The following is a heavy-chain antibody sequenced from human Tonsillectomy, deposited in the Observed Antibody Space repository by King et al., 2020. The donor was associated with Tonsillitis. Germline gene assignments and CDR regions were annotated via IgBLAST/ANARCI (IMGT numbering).Heavy chain of an antibody. CDR2: IRYDGSKK. CDR1: GFIFSNFG. Sequence: VQLVESGGGVVQPGGSLRLSCAASGFIFSNFGMHWVRQAPGKGLEWVAFIRYDGSKKYYADSVKGRFTISRDNSKNTLYLQRNSLRAEDTAVYYCAKGQDILTAYPPEYWGQGTLVTVSS. J-gene: IGHJ4*02. CDR3: AKGQDILTAYPPEY. V-gene: IGHV3-30*02. D-gene: IGHD3-9*01.